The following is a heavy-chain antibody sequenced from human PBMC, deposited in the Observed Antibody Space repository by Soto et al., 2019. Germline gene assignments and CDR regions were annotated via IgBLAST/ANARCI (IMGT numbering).Heavy chain of an antibody. CDR3: AGGSYGTGKWFDP. CDR2: INHSGST. J-gene: IGHJ5*02. D-gene: IGHD5-18*01. Sequence: QVQLQQWGAGLLKPSETLSLTCAVYGGSFSGYYWSWIRQPPGKGLEWIGEINHSGSTNYNPSLKSRVTISVDTSNNQFSLKLSSVTDADTAVYYCAGGSYGTGKWFDPWGQGTLVNVSS. CDR1: GGSFSGYY. V-gene: IGHV4-34*01.